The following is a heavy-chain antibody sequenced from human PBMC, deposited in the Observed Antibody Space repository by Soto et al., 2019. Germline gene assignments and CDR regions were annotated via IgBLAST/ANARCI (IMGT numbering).Heavy chain of an antibody. CDR2: ISFNGNNK. D-gene: IGHD1-1*01. J-gene: IGHJ4*02. CDR1: GFAFNSHG. Sequence: QVQLVESGGGVVQSGVSLRLSCAASGFAFNSHGFHWVRQTPSVGLEWLALISFNGNNKFYAGSVRGRFSISRDDSRNTLFLQMDDLRPEDSGVYYCVRDPWKDVPLAPSADHYLDNWGQGTLVTVSS. CDR3: VRDPWKDVPLAPSADHYLDN. V-gene: IGHV3-30*03.